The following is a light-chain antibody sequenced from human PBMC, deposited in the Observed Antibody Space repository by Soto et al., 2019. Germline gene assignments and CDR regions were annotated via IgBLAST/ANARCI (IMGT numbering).Light chain of an antibody. V-gene: IGKV3-20*01. Sequence: EIVLTQYPGTLSLSPGERATLSCMASQSVTSNSLAWYHQKFGQPPRLLIYGASSRATGIPDRFSGSGSGTDFTLTISRLEPEDFAVYYCQQYGSSRITFGQGGLLEIK. J-gene: IGKJ5*01. CDR1: QSVTSNS. CDR2: GAS. CDR3: QQYGSSRIT.